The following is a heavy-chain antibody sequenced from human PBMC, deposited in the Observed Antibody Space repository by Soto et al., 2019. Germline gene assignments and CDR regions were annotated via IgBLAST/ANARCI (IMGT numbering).Heavy chain of an antibody. D-gene: IGHD2-21*02. CDR1: GFTFSSYW. CDR2: INSDGSST. J-gene: IGHJ4*02. CDR3: SRPMPYCDGDCPDS. V-gene: IGHV3-74*01. Sequence: EVQLVESGGGLVQPGGSLRLSCAASGFTFSSYWMHWVRQAPGKGLVWVSRINSDGSSTSYADSVKGRFTISRDNAKNTLYLQMNSLSAEDTAVYYCSRPMPYCDGDCPDSWGEGTLVTVSS.